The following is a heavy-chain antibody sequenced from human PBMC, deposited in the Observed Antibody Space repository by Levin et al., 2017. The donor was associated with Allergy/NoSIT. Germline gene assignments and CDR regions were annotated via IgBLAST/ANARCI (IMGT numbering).Heavy chain of an antibody. CDR1: GFTFSSYG. Sequence: GGSLRLSCAASGFTFSSYGMHWVRQAPGKGLEWVAVISYDGSNKYYADSVKGRFTISRDNSKNTLYLQMNSLRAEDTAVYYFATGLAYSSSRLHYYYGMDVWGQGTRVTVSS. D-gene: IGHD6-13*01. J-gene: IGHJ6*02. CDR3: ATGLAYSSSRLHYYYGMDV. V-gene: IGHV3-30*03. CDR2: ISYDGSNK.